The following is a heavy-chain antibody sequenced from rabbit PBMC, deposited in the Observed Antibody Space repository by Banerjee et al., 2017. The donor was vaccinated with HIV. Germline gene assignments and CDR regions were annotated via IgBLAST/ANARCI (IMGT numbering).Heavy chain of an antibody. CDR2: IYTGGGAP. D-gene: IGHD3-1*01. CDR1: GFDFSSSYD. J-gene: IGHJ4*01. V-gene: IGHV1S40*01. CDR3: SREIPDSGGSFSL. Sequence: QSLEETGGGLVQPGGSLTLSCKASGFDFSSSYDMCWVRQAPGKGPEWIACIYTGGGAPYYASWAKGRFTISKASSTTVTLQMTSLTVADTATYFCSREIPDSGGSFSLWGQGTLVTVS.